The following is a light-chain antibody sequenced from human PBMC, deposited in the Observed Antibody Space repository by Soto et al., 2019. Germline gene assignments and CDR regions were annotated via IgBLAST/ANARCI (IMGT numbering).Light chain of an antibody. CDR2: DVS. CDR3: SSYTSSSTLA. CDR1: SSDVGGYNY. Sequence: QSALTQPASVSGSPGQSITISCTGTSSDVGGYNYDSWYQQHPGKAPKLMIYDVSNRPSGVSNRFSGSKSGNTASLTISGLQAEDEADYYCSSYTSSSTLAFGTGTKLTVL. J-gene: IGLJ1*01. V-gene: IGLV2-14*01.